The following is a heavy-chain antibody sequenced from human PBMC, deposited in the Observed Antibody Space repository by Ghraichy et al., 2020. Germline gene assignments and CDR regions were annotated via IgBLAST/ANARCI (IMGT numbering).Heavy chain of an antibody. J-gene: IGHJ4*02. CDR3: AKDMSPDDDILTGLPSY. Sequence: GGSLRLSCAASGFTFSSYAMSWVRQAPGKGLEWVSAISGSGGSTYYADSVKGRFTISRDNSKNTLYLQMNSLRAEDTAVYYCAKDMSPDDDILTGLPSYWGQGTLVTVSS. CDR2: ISGSGGST. D-gene: IGHD3-9*01. V-gene: IGHV3-23*01. CDR1: GFTFSSYA.